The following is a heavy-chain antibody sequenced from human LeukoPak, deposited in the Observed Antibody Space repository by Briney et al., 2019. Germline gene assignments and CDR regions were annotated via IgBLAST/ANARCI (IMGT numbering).Heavy chain of an antibody. CDR2: ISANAVST. V-gene: IGHV3-23*01. CDR3: ARTPPSDIYYFYSTDV. Sequence: GGSLRLSCADSRFTFSSYTMNWFRQAPGKGLEWVSGISANAVSTYYADSVKGRFTISRDNSKNTLYLHMVRLGPEDTAVYYCARTPPSDIYYFYSTDVWGKGTTVTVSS. CDR1: RFTFSSYT. J-gene: IGHJ6*03.